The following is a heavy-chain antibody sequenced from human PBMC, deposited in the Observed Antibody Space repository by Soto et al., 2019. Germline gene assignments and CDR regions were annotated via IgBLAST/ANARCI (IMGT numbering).Heavy chain of an antibody. D-gene: IGHD1-26*01. V-gene: IGHV3-23*01. J-gene: IGHJ5*01. CDR2: ISANGLGI. CDR1: GFTFSINA. Sequence: PGGSLRLSCAASGFTFSINAMSWVCQAPGKGLEWVSAISANGLGIYYADSVRGRFTISRDNFKSSLYLQMSNLRAEDTAIYYCAKGKISTTTYTSFDSWGQGTLVTVSS. CDR3: AKGKISTTTYTSFDS.